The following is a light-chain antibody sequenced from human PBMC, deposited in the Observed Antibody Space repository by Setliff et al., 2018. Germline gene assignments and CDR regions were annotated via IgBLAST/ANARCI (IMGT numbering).Light chain of an antibody. Sequence: QSALAQPAAVSRSPGQSITISCTGTSSDVGGYDYVSWYQQHPGKVPKLIIFDVNNQPSGISDRFSGSKSGTTASLTISGLQSADEADYFCGSYTNTFGYVFGSGTKVTVL. CDR2: DVN. CDR1: SSDVGGYDY. J-gene: IGLJ1*01. CDR3: GSYTNTFGYV. V-gene: IGLV2-14*03.